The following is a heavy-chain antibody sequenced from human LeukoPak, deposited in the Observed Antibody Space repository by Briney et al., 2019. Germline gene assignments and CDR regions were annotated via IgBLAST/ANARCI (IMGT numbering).Heavy chain of an antibody. CDR1: GFTFSSYW. J-gene: IGHJ4*02. Sequence: GGSLRLSCEASGFTFSSYWMSWVRQAPGKGLEWVANINQDGSEKYYVDSVKGRLTISRDNAKNSLYLQMNSLRAEDTAVYYCARVGVVPAAINYWGQGTLVTVSS. D-gene: IGHD2-2*01. CDR2: INQDGSEK. CDR3: ARVGVVPAAINY. V-gene: IGHV3-7*01.